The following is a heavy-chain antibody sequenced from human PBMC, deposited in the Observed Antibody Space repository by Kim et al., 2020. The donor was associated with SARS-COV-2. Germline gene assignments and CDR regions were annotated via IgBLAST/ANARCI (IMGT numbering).Heavy chain of an antibody. V-gene: IGHV4-38-2*02. CDR1: GYSISSGYY. CDR2: IYHSGST. Sequence: SETLSLTCTVSGYSISSGYYWGWIRQPPGKGLEWIGSIYHSGSTYYNPSLKSRVTISVDTSKNQFSLKLSSVTAADTAVYYCAREMGLLWFGDRFDPWGQGTLVTVSS. D-gene: IGHD3-10*01. CDR3: AREMGLLWFGDRFDP. J-gene: IGHJ5*02.